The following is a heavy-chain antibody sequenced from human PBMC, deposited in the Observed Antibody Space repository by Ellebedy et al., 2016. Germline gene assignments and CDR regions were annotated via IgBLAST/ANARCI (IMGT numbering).Heavy chain of an antibody. V-gene: IGHV1-69*13. Sequence: SVKVSXXASGGTFSSYAISWVRQAPGQGLEWMGGIIPIFGTANYAQKFQGRVTITADESTSTAYMELSSLRSEDTAVYYCARDTSPGGHYYMDVWGKGTTVTVSS. J-gene: IGHJ6*03. CDR2: IIPIFGTA. CDR3: ARDTSPGGHYYMDV. CDR1: GGTFSSYA. D-gene: IGHD6-25*01.